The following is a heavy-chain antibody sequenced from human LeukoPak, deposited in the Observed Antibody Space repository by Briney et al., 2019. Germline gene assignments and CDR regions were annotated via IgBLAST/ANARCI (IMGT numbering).Heavy chain of an antibody. V-gene: IGHV3-21*01. D-gene: IGHD1-26*01. CDR1: GFTFSAYN. J-gene: IGHJ3*02. CDR2: ISSSSNYI. CDR3: ARDVGASAPDAFDI. Sequence: GSLRLSCAASGFTFSAYNMIWVRQAPGKGLEWVSSISSSSNYIYYADSVKGRFTISRDNAKNSLYLQMNSLRAEDTDVYYCARDVGASAPDAFDIWGQGTMVTVSS.